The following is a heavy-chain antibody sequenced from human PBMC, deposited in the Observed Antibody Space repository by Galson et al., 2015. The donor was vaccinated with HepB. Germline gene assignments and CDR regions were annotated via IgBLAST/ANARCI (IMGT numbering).Heavy chain of an antibody. CDR1: GGSISSSNW. CDR3: ARERGGYGAYFDY. J-gene: IGHJ4*02. CDR2: IYHSGST. Sequence: SETLSLTCAVSGGSISSSNWWSWVRQPPGKGLEWIGEIYHSGSTNYNPSLKSRVTISVDKSKNQFSLKLSSVTAADTAVYYCARERGGYGAYFDYWGQGTLVTVSS. D-gene: IGHD4-17*01. V-gene: IGHV4-4*02.